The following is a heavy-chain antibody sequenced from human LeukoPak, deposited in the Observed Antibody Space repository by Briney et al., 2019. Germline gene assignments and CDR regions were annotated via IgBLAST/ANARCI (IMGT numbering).Heavy chain of an antibody. J-gene: IGHJ4*02. CDR1: GFTFSRYS. V-gene: IGHV3-64D*06. Sequence: PGGSLRLSCSASGFTFSRYSMHWVRQAPGKGLEYVSVISSNGGSTYYADSVKGRFTISRDNSENTLYLQMSSLRAEDTAVYYCVLSTTMVTYFDYWGQGTLVTVSS. D-gene: IGHD5-18*01. CDR2: ISSNGGST. CDR3: VLSTTMVTYFDY.